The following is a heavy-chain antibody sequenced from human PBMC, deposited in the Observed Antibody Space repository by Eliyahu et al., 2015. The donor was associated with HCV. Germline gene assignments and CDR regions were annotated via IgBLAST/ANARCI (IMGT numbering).Heavy chain of an antibody. Sequence: DVQLVESGGGLVPPGGSLRLSCVVSEFXFSSYWMSWVRQAPGKGLEWMANINQDESEKNYVDSVKGRFSISRDNAKNALYLQMNSLRVEDTAIYYCARYNYWINYWGGVNFDYWGQGTLVTVSS. CDR1: EFXFSSYW. V-gene: IGHV3-7*01. D-gene: IGHD3/OR15-3a*01. CDR2: INQDESEK. CDR3: ARYNYWINYWGGVNFDY. J-gene: IGHJ4*02.